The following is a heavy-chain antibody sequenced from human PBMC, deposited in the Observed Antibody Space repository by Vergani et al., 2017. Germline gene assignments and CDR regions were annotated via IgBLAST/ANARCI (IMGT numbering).Heavy chain of an antibody. CDR2: ISGSGGST. CDR3: AKDQDPIAVAGTPFDY. CDR1: GFTFSSYA. J-gene: IGHJ4*02. Sequence: EVQLLESGGGLVQPGGSLRLSCAASGFTFSSYAMSWVRQAPGKGLEWVSAISGSGGSTYYADSVKGRFTISRDKSKNTLYLQMNSLTAEDTAVYYCAKDQDPIAVAGTPFDYWGQGTLVTVSS. D-gene: IGHD6-19*01. V-gene: IGHV3-23*01.